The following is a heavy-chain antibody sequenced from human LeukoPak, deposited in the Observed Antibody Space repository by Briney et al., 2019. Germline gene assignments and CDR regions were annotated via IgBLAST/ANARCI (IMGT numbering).Heavy chain of an antibody. CDR1: GFTFRNPW. V-gene: IGHV3-15*01. CDR3: TSEIIGAKNDY. J-gene: IGHJ4*02. D-gene: IGHD4/OR15-4a*01. CDR2: IKSKTDGGTT. Sequence: GGSLRLSCAASGFTFRNPWMSWVRQAPGKGLEWVGRIKSKTDGGTTDYAAPMKGRFTISRDDSKNTLYLQMNSLKTEDTAAYYCTSEIIGAKNDYWGQGTLVTVSS.